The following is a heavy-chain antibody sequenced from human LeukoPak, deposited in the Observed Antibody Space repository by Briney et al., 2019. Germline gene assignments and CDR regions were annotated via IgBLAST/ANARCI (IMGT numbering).Heavy chain of an antibody. CDR3: TTFEYRSSPAYYYYMDV. CDR1: GFTFSSYW. V-gene: IGHV3-74*01. D-gene: IGHD6-6*01. CDR2: INADGSST. Sequence: GGSLRLSCAASGFTFSSYWMHWVRQAPGKGLVWVSRINADGSSTGYADSVKGRFAISRDNAKNTLYLQMSSLRAEDTAVYYRTTFEYRSSPAYYYYMDVWGKGTTVTGPS. J-gene: IGHJ6*03.